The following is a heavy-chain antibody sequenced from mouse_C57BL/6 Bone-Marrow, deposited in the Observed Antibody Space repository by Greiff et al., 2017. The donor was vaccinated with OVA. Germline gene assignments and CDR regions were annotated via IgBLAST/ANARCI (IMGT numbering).Heavy chain of an antibody. Sequence: EVMLVESGGDLVKPGGSLKLSCAASGFTFSSYGMSWVRQTPDKRLEWVATISSGGSYPYYPDSVKGRFTISIDNAKNTLYLQVSSLKSEDTAMYYCARHYYGNSYFDYWGQGTTLTVSS. V-gene: IGHV5-6*01. CDR1: GFTFSSYG. CDR2: ISSGGSYP. CDR3: ARHYYGNSYFDY. J-gene: IGHJ2*01. D-gene: IGHD1-1*01.